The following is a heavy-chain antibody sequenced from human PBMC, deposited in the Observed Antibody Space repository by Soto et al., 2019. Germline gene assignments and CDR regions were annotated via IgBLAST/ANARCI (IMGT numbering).Heavy chain of an antibody. CDR1: GGSISSGGYS. Sequence: SETLSLTCAVSGGSISSGGYSWSWIRQPPGKGLEWIGYIYHSGSTYYNPSLKSRVTISVDRSKNQFSLKLSSVTAADTAVYYCARGGRYCSGGSCYPGGMDVWGQGTTVTVSS. J-gene: IGHJ6*02. V-gene: IGHV4-30-2*01. CDR2: IYHSGST. D-gene: IGHD2-15*01. CDR3: ARGGRYCSGGSCYPGGMDV.